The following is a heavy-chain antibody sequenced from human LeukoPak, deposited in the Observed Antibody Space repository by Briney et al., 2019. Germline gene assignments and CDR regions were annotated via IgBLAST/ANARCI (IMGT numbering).Heavy chain of an antibody. Sequence: SETLSLTCTVSGGSISSGSYYWSWIRQPAGKGLEWIGRIYTSGSTNYNPSLKSRVTISVDTSKNQFSLKLSSVTAADTAVYYCARHEPGYCSSTSCYYSNWFDPWGQGTRVTVSS. CDR1: GGSISSGSYY. CDR2: IYTSGST. J-gene: IGHJ5*02. CDR3: ARHEPGYCSSTSCYYSNWFDP. D-gene: IGHD2-2*01. V-gene: IGHV4-61*02.